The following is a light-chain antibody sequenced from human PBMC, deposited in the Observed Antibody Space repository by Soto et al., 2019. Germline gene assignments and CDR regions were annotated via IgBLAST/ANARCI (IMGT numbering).Light chain of an antibody. J-gene: IGKJ1*01. CDR1: QGISEY. V-gene: IGKV1-27*01. Sequence: DIQMTQSPTSLSASVGDRVTITCRACQGISEYVAWLQQKPGKVPQLLIYGASILDSVVPSRFSGRGAGTDFSLTISSLQPEDSATHCCQAYNSASRTVXQGTKVDSK. CDR2: GAS. CDR3: QAYNSASRT.